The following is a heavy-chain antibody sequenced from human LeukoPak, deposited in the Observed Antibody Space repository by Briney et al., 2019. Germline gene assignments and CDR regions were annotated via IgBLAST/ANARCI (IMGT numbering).Heavy chain of an antibody. Sequence: SETLSLTCAVYVGSFSGYYWGWIRQPPGKGVEWVGEINHRGSTYYNSSLKSGDTISVDTSKNQYSLKLSAVTAADTAGYYFARGYYGSGSHCCHMDVWGKGTTITLS. CDR2: INHRGST. J-gene: IGHJ6*03. D-gene: IGHD3-10*01. V-gene: IGHV4-34*01. CDR3: ARGYYGSGSHCCHMDV. CDR1: VGSFSGYY.